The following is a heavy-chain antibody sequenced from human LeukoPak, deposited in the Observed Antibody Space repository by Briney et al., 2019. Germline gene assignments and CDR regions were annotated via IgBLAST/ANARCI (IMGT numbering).Heavy chain of an antibody. V-gene: IGHV1-2*06. CDR2: INPNSGGT. CDR1: GYTFTGYY. D-gene: IGHD3-22*01. Sequence: ASVKVSCKASGYTFTGYYMHWVRQAPGQGLEWMGRINPNSGGTNYAQKFQGRVTMTRDTSISTAYMELSRLRSDDTAVYYCARDPLWYDSSGVDYWGQGTLVTVSS. J-gene: IGHJ4*02. CDR3: ARDPLWYDSSGVDY.